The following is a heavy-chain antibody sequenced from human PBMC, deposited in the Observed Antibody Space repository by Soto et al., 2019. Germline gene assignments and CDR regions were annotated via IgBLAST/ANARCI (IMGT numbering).Heavy chain of an antibody. J-gene: IGHJ5*02. V-gene: IGHV4-39*01. CDR3: SRPHSRIASWFDP. CDR2: IYYSGST. Sequence: SETLSLTCTVSGGSISSSSYYWGWIRQPPGKGLEWIGSIYYSGSTYYNPSLESRVTISVDTSKTQFSLKLSSVTAADTAVYYCSRPHSRIASWFDPWGQGTLVTVSS. D-gene: IGHD2-15*01. CDR1: GGSISSSSYY.